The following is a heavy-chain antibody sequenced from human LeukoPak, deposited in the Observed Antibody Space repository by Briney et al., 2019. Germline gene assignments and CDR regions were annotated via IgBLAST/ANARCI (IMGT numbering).Heavy chain of an antibody. V-gene: IGHV3-15*01. D-gene: IGHD3-10*01. CDR1: GFTFSNAW. J-gene: IGHJ4*02. CDR2: IKSKTDGWTT. Sequence: PGGSLRLSCAASGFTFSNAWMSWVRQAQGKGLEWVGRIKSKTDGWTTDYAAPVKGRFTISRDDSKNTLYLQMNSLKTEDTAVYSCTTDQGFHYWGQGTLVTVSS. CDR3: TTDQGFHY.